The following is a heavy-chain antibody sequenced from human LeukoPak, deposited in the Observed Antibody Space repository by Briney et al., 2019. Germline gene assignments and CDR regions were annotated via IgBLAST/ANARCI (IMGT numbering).Heavy chain of an antibody. CDR1: TFSFSRYS. V-gene: IGHV3-48*01. D-gene: IGHD3-9*01. J-gene: IGHJ6*03. Sequence: GGSLRLSCEGSTFSFSRYSMTWVRQAPGKGLEWLSYISSSSGLIYESDAVKGRFTISRDNAKKSLYLQMSSLTAEDTGIYYCAAVATTGYLGYFMYMDVWGKGTTVTVSS. CDR3: AAVATTGYLGYFMYMDV. CDR2: ISSSSGLI.